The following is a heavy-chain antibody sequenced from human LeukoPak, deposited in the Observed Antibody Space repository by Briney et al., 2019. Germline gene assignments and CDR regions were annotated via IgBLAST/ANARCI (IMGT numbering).Heavy chain of an antibody. CDR1: GGSISSGSCY. CDR2: IYTSGST. J-gene: IGHJ3*02. Sequence: SETLSLTCTVSGGSISSGSCYWSWIRQPAGKGLEWIGRIYTSGSTNYNPSLKSRVTISVDTSKNQFSLKLSPVTAADTAVYYCARVRIAAAYDAFDIWGQGTMVTVSS. V-gene: IGHV4-61*02. CDR3: ARVRIAAAYDAFDI. D-gene: IGHD6-13*01.